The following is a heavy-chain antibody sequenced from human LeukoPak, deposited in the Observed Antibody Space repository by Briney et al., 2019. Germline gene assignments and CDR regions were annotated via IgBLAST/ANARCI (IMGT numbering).Heavy chain of an antibody. CDR2: IRYDGSDK. J-gene: IGHJ4*02. D-gene: IGHD1-7*01. Sequence: GGSLRLSCAASGFTFSNYDMYWVRQAPGKGLEWVAFIRYDGSDKYYADSVKGRFTISRDNSKNTLYLQMNSLRTEDTAVYYCAKDRGTRTPLLDSWGQGTLVTVSS. V-gene: IGHV3-30*02. CDR1: GFTFSNYD. CDR3: AKDRGTRTPLLDS.